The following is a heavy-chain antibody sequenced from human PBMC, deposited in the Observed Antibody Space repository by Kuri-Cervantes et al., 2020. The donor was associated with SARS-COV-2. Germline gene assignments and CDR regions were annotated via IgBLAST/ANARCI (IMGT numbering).Heavy chain of an antibody. J-gene: IGHJ3*02. Sequence: GGSLRLSCKASGYTFTRYYMHWVRQAPGQGLEWMGIINPSGGSTSYAQKFQGRVTMTRDTSTSTVYMELSSLRSEDTAVYYCAREDIVVVPAYYDDAFDIWGQGTMVTVSS. CDR1: GYTFTRYY. D-gene: IGHD2-2*01. V-gene: IGHV1-46*01. CDR2: INPSGGST. CDR3: AREDIVVVPAYYDDAFDI.